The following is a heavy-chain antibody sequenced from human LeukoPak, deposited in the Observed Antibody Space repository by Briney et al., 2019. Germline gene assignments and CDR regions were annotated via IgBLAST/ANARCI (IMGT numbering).Heavy chain of an antibody. D-gene: IGHD6-19*01. CDR2: INHSGST. Sequence: PSETLSLTCAVYGGSFSGYYWSWIRQPPGKGLEWIGEINHSGSTNYNPSLKSRVTISVDTSKNQFSLKLSSVTAADTAVYYCARRSSGWYTRVFDYWGQGTLVTVSS. V-gene: IGHV4-34*01. CDR3: ARRSSGWYTRVFDY. CDR1: GGSFSGYY. J-gene: IGHJ4*02.